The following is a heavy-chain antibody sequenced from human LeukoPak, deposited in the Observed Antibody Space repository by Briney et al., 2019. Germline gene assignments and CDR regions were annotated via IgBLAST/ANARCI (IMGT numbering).Heavy chain of an antibody. CDR2: IKQDGSEK. J-gene: IGHJ4*02. Sequence: GGSLRLSCAASGFTSGTYWMSWVRQAPGEGLEWVANIKQDGSEKYYVDSVRGRFTISRDNAKNSLYLQMHSLRAEDTAVYYCARDRGSSGWYEFDYWGQGTLVTASS. V-gene: IGHV3-7*01. CDR3: ARDRGSSGWYEFDY. CDR1: GFTSGTYW. D-gene: IGHD6-19*01.